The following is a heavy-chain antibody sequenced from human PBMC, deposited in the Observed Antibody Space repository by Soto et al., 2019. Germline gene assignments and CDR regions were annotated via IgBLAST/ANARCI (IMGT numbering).Heavy chain of an antibody. V-gene: IGHV3-21*01. J-gene: IGHJ4*02. Sequence: EVQLVESGGGLVKPGGSLRLSCVASGFTFRSYTMNWVRQAPGKGLEWVSAIRGFSPYTFYADSVKGRFTISRDNSQKTLYLQMNSLRPEDTALYYCATDRALGATLGAIDFWGQGTLVTVSS. CDR3: ATDRALGATLGAIDF. D-gene: IGHD1-26*01. CDR2: IRGFSPYT. CDR1: GFTFRSYT.